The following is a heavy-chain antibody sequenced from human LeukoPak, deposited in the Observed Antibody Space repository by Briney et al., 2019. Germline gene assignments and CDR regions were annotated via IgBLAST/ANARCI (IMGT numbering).Heavy chain of an antibody. CDR2: IYYSGST. J-gene: IGHJ4*02. CDR1: GGSISSSSYS. Sequence: SETLSLTCTVSGGSISSSSYSWGWIRQPPGKGLEWIGSIYYSGSTYYNSSLKSRVTISVDTSKNQFSLNLSSVTAADTAAYYCARSSFDYWGQGTLVTVSS. V-gene: IGHV4-39*01. CDR3: ARSSFDY.